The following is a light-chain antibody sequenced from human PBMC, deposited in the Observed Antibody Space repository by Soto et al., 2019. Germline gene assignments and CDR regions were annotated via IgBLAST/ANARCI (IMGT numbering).Light chain of an antibody. V-gene: IGLV2-11*01. CDR1: SSDVGGYNY. Sequence: QSALTQPRSVSGSPGQSVTISCTGTSSDVGGYNYVSWYQQHPGKAPKLMIYDVSKRPSGVPDRFSGSKSGNTASLTISGLQAEDEADYYCCSSAGAYPAVFGVGTKVPVL. J-gene: IGLJ3*02. CDR3: CSSAGAYPAV. CDR2: DVS.